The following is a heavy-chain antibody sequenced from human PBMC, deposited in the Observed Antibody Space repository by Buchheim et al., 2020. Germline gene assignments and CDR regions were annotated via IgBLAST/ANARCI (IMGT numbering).Heavy chain of an antibody. CDR2: ISYDGSNK. D-gene: IGHD2-21*02. CDR1: GFTFSSYG. Sequence: QVQLMESGGGVVQPGRSLRLSCAASGFTFSSYGMHWVRQAPGKGLEWVAVISYDGSNKYYADSVKGRFTISRDNSKNTLYLQMNSLRAEDTAVYYCAKAYCGGDCPPDYFDYWGQGTL. J-gene: IGHJ4*02. CDR3: AKAYCGGDCPPDYFDY. V-gene: IGHV3-30*18.